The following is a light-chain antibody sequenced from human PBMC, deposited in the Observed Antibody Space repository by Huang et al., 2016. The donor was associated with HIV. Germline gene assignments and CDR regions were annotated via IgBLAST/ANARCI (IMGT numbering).Light chain of an antibody. J-gene: IGKJ1*01. CDR1: QGISKS. CDR2: ATS. CDR3: QQYQSVPWT. Sequence: DIQMTQSPSPLSASVGDRVTIICRASQGISKSLAWYQQKPGKAPKLLLYATSKLESGGPSRFSGSGSGTHYTLTISTLQPEDLATYYCQQYQSVPWTFGQGTKVAI. V-gene: IGKV1-NL1*01.